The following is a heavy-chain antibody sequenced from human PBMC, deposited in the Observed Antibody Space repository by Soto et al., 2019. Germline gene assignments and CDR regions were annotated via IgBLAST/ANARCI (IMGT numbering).Heavy chain of an antibody. Sequence: PGGSLRLSWAASGFTFSSYGMHWVRQAPGKGLEWVAVISYDGSNKYYADSVKGRFTISRDNSKNTLYLQMNSLRAEDTAVYYCAKALRSGYYVYYYYGMDVWGQGTTVTVSS. CDR2: ISYDGSNK. CDR3: AKALRSGYYVYYYYGMDV. V-gene: IGHV3-30*18. D-gene: IGHD3-3*01. J-gene: IGHJ6*02. CDR1: GFTFSSYG.